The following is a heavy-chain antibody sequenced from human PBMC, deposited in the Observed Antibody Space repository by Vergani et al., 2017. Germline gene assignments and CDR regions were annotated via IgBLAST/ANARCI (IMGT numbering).Heavy chain of an antibody. CDR2: ISAYNGNT. CDR3: ARAENYYGGTRVLWEIWFDP. V-gene: IGHV1-18*01. J-gene: IGHJ5*02. Sequence: QVQLVQSGAEVKKPGASVKVSCKASGYSFTSYGISWVRQAPGQGLEWMGWISAYNGNTNYAQKLQGRVTMTTDTSTSTAYMELRSLRSDDTAVYYCARAENYYGGTRVLWEIWFDPGGQGTLVTVSS. D-gene: IGHD4-23*01. CDR1: GYSFTSYG.